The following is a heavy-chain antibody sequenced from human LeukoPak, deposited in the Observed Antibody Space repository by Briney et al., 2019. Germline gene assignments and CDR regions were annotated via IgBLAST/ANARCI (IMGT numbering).Heavy chain of an antibody. CDR2: ITPIFGTA. CDR3: AREGVRGEYYFDY. J-gene: IGHJ4*02. Sequence: ASVKVSCKASGGTFSSYAISWVRQAPGQGLEWMGGITPIFGTANYAQKFQGRVTITADESTSTAYMELSSLRSEDTAVYYCAREGVRGEYYFDYWGQGTLVTVSS. V-gene: IGHV1-69*13. D-gene: IGHD3-10*01. CDR1: GGTFSSYA.